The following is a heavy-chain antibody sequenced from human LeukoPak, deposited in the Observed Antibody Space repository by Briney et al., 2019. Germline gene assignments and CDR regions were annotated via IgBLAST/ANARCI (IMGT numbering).Heavy chain of an antibody. Sequence: GESLKISCKGSGYSFTSYWIGWVRQMPGKGLEWMGIIYPGDSDTRYSPSFQGQVTISADKSISTAHLQWSSLKASDTAMYYCARHGTAMVSPYYYYYYYMDVWGKGTTVTVSS. CDR2: IYPGDSDT. CDR3: ARHGTAMVSPYYYYYYYMDV. V-gene: IGHV5-51*01. CDR1: GYSFTSYW. J-gene: IGHJ6*03. D-gene: IGHD5-18*01.